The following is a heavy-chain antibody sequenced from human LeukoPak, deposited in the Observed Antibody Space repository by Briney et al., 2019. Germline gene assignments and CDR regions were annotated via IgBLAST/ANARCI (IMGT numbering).Heavy chain of an antibody. V-gene: IGHV3-23*01. CDR2: ISGSGGST. CDR1: GFTFSSYA. J-gene: IGHJ6*02. Sequence: TGGSLRLSCAASGFTFSSYAMSWVRQAPGKGLEWVSAISGSGGSTYYADSVKGRFTISRDNSKNTLYLQMNSLRAEDTAVYYCAKVREEYYYYYGMDVWGQGTTVTVSS. CDR3: AKVREEYYYYYGMDV.